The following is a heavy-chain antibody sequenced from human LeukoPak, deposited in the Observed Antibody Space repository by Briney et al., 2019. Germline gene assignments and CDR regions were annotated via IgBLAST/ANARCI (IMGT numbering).Heavy chain of an antibody. CDR1: GGSISSGDYY. Sequence: SQTLSLTCTVSGGSISSGDYYWSWIRQPPGTGLEDIGYIYYSGSTYYNPSLKSRITISVDTSKNQFSLKLSSVTAADTAVYYCARGSWSSSIDYWGQGTLVTVSS. V-gene: IGHV4-30-4*01. D-gene: IGHD6-6*01. CDR3: ARGSWSSSIDY. J-gene: IGHJ4*02. CDR2: IYYSGST.